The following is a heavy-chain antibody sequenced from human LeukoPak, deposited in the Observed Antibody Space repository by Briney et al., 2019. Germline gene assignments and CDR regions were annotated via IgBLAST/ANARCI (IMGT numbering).Heavy chain of an antibody. CDR3: AKVPVVVITRGEYYFDY. J-gene: IGHJ4*02. V-gene: IGHV3-23*01. CDR1: GFTFSSYA. CDR2: ISGSGGST. D-gene: IGHD3-22*01. Sequence: PGGSLRLSCAASGFTFSSYAMSWVRQAPGKGLEWVSAISGSGGSTYYADSVKGRFTISRDNSKNTLYLQMNSLRAEDTAVYYCAKVPVVVITRGEYYFDYWGQGTLVTVSS.